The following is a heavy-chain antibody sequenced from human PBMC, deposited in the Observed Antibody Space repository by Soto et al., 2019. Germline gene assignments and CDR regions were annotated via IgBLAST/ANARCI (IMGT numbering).Heavy chain of an antibody. J-gene: IGHJ3*01. CDR2: IHSSATTM. CDR3: ATRSGGGGAFDF. CDR1: GLTFSRSE. V-gene: IGHV3-48*03. Sequence: SGGSLRLSCAASGLTFSRSEMNWVRQAPGKGLEWIAYIHSSATTMFYADSVKGRFTISRDNAKNSLYLQLNSLSAEDTAVYYCATRSGGGGAFDFWGQGTMVTVSS. D-gene: IGHD3-10*01.